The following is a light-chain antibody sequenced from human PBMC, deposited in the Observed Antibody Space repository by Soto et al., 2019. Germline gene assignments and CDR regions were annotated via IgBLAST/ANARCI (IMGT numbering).Light chain of an antibody. J-gene: IGKJ1*01. CDR3: QQYNSYSSWT. CDR1: QNINFY. V-gene: IGKV1-5*01. Sequence: DIQMTQSPSTLSASVGDRVTITCRASQNINFYLAWYQQKPGKAPQILLFDVSRLARGVPSRFSGSGSGTEFTLTISSLQPDDFATYYCQQYNSYSSWTFGLGTEVDIK. CDR2: DVS.